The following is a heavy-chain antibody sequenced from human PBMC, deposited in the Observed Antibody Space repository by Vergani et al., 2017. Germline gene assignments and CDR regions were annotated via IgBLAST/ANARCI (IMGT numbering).Heavy chain of an antibody. V-gene: IGHV3-33*01. J-gene: IGHJ5*02. CDR3: ARDLRLLYNRFDP. D-gene: IGHD1-14*01. CDR2: TWYDGNNK. CDR1: GFPFNQYG. Sequence: QVQLVESGGGVVQPGRSLRLSCAASGFPFNQYGMHWVRQAPGKGLGWVAVTWYDGNNKQYADSVKGRFTISRDNSKSTMYLQMNSLRDEDTGVYYCARDLRLLYNRFDPWGQGTLVTVSS.